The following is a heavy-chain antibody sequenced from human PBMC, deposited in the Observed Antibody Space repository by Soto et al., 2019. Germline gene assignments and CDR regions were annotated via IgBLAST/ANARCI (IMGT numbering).Heavy chain of an antibody. D-gene: IGHD2-15*01. J-gene: IGHJ6*03. CDR1: GFTFSNYW. Sequence: EVQLVESGGGLVQPGGSLRLSCAASGFTFSNYWMYWVRQAPGKGLEWVSRINSDGSVSSHADSVRGRLTISRDNVKNTLYLHMDCLRAEDTAVYFCARGDCVGGTCYSLAGSFYYYMDVWGKGTTVTVFS. CDR3: ARGDCVGGTCYSLAGSFYYYMDV. V-gene: IGHV3-74*02. CDR2: INSDGSVS.